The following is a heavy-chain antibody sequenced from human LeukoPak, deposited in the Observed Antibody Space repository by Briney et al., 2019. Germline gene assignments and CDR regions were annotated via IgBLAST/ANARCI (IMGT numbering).Heavy chain of an antibody. CDR1: GFTFSSHT. CDR3: VRDTGVSAYNDY. J-gene: IGHJ4*02. CDR2: IGGSGGRT. D-gene: IGHD2-8*02. V-gene: IGHV3-23*01. Sequence: GGSLRLSCAASGFTFSSHTMNWVRQAPGKALEWVSAIGGSGGRTDYADAVKGRFTISRDNARKTFYLQMTSLRAEDTAVYYCVRDTGVSAYNDYWGQGTLVTVSS.